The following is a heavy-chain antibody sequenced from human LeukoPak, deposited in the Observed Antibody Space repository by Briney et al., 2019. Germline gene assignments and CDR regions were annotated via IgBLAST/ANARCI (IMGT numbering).Heavy chain of an antibody. V-gene: IGHV3-53*01. CDR1: GFTFSSYS. CDR2: IYTSGNS. CDR3: ARAPSYCSGGNCYNPYYFDY. Sequence: GGSLRLSCAASGFTFSSYSMNWVRQAPGKGLRWVSVIYTSGNSYYADSVKGRFTISRDNSKNTLYLQMNRLRAEDTAVYYCARAPSYCSGGNCYNPYYFDYWGQGTLVTVSS. J-gene: IGHJ4*02. D-gene: IGHD2-15*01.